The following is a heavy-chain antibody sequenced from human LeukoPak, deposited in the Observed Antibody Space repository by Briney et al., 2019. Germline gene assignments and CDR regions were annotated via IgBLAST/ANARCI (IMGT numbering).Heavy chain of an antibody. D-gene: IGHD6-19*01. J-gene: IGHJ4*02. V-gene: IGHV3-48*03. CDR1: GFTFSSYD. CDR3: ARDKEFSSGWYFDN. Sequence: GGSLRLSCAASGFTFSSYDMNWVRQAPGMGLEWVSYISSSGSGSTKFYADSVKGRFTISRDNAENSLYLQMNSLRVEDTAVYYCARDKEFSSGWYFDNWGQGTLVTVSS. CDR2: ISSSGSGSTK.